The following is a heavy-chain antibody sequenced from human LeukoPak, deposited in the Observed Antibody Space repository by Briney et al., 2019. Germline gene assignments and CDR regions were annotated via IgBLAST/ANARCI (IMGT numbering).Heavy chain of an antibody. CDR2: ISAYSGNT. D-gene: IGHD6-13*01. V-gene: IGHV1-18*01. CDR3: ARAVAAAGEFDY. J-gene: IGHJ4*02. Sequence: ASVKVSCKASGYTFTSYGISWVRQAPGQGLEWMGWISAYSGNTNYAQKLQGRVTMTTDTSTSTAYMELRSLRSDDTAVYYCARAVAAAGEFDYWGQGTLVTVSS. CDR1: GYTFTSYG.